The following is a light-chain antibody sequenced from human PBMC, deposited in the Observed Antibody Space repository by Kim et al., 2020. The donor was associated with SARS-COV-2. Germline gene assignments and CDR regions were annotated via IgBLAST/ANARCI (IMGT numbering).Light chain of an antibody. CDR2: GKN. V-gene: IGLV3-19*01. CDR1: SIRSYY. J-gene: IGLJ2*01. CDR3: NSRDSNDNVV. Sequence: VALGQTVRITCQGDSIRSYYATWYKQKPGQAPILVIYGKNTRPSGIPDRFSGSSSGNTASLTITGTQAGDEADYYCNSRDSNDNVVFGGGTQLTVL.